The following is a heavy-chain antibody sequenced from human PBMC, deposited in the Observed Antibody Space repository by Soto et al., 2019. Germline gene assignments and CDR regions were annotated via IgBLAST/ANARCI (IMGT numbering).Heavy chain of an antibody. CDR1: GFTFSSYE. J-gene: IGHJ4*02. V-gene: IGHV3-48*03. D-gene: IGHD3-3*01. CDR3: ARDLATFGVVIGY. Sequence: GGSLRLSCAASGFTFSSYEMNWVRQAPGKGLEWVSYISSSGSKIYYADSVKGRFTISRDNAKNLLYLQMNSLRAEDTAVYYCARDLATFGVVIGYWGQGTLVTVSS. CDR2: ISSSGSKI.